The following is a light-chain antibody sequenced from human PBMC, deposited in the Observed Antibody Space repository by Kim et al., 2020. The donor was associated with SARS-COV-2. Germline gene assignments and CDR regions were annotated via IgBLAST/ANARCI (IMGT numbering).Light chain of an antibody. CDR3: QQRTNWPLT. V-gene: IGKV3-11*01. J-gene: IGKJ4*01. Sequence: VSPGERATLSCRASQSVSSYLAWYQQKAGQAPRLLIYDASNRATGIPVRFSGSGSGTDFTLTISSLEPEDFAVYYCQQRTNWPLTFGGGTKVDIK. CDR2: DAS. CDR1: QSVSSY.